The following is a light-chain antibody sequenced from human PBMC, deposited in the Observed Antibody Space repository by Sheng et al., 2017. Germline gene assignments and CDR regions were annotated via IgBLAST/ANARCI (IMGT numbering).Light chain of an antibody. Sequence: DVVMTQSPLSLPVTLGQPASISCRSSQGLVHSDGNTYLNWFLQRPGQSPRRLIYKVSNRDSRVPDRFSGSGSGTDFTLKISRVEAEDVGVYYCMQRLEFPLTFGGGTKVEVK. V-gene: IGKV2-30*02. CDR2: KVS. CDR1: QGLVHSDGNTY. J-gene: IGKJ4*01. CDR3: MQRLEFPLT.